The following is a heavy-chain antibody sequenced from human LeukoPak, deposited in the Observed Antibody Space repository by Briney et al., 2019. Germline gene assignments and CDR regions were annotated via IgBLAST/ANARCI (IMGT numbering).Heavy chain of an antibody. Sequence: GGSLRLSCAASGFTFSSYAMSWVRQAPGKGLEWVSAISGSGGSTYYADSVKGRFTLSRDNSKNTLYLQMNSLRAEDTAVYYCAKSINNYGDINYFDYWGQGTLVTVSS. CDR2: ISGSGGST. V-gene: IGHV3-23*01. J-gene: IGHJ4*02. CDR1: GFTFSSYA. D-gene: IGHD4-17*01. CDR3: AKSINNYGDINYFDY.